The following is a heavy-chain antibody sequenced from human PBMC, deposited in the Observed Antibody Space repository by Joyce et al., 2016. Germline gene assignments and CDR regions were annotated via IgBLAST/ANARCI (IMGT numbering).Heavy chain of an antibody. Sequence: EVQLVESGGVVVQPGGSLRLSCAASGFNFDESTVHWVRQAPGKGLEWVSLINWDGSYTFDANAVKGPFTICRDNSKKSIYLQMSGLRTDDTGLYYCAKDPTDRANSGSYSDYYLYMDVWGEGTTVTVSS. CDR3: AKDPTDRANSGSYSDYYLYMDV. D-gene: IGHD3-10*01. CDR1: GFNFDEST. CDR2: INWDGSYT. V-gene: IGHV3-43*01. J-gene: IGHJ6*01.